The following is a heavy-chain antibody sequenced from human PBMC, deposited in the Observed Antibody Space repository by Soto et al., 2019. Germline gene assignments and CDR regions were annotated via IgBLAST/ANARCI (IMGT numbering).Heavy chain of an antibody. Sequence: SVKVSCKASGFTFTRSAMQWVRQARGQRLEWIGWIVVGSGNTKYARKFQERVTITRDTSTSTAYMELSSLRSEDTAVYYCAARDGTYWGQGTQVTVSS. CDR2: IVVGSGNT. CDR1: GFTFTRSA. CDR3: AARDGTY. J-gene: IGHJ4*02. V-gene: IGHV1-58*02.